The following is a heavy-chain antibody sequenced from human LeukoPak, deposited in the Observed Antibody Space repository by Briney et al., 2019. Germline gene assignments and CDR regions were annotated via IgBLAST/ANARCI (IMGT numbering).Heavy chain of an antibody. V-gene: IGHV3-23*01. CDR2: ISGSGGST. CDR1: GFTFSSYA. D-gene: IGHD2-21*01. Sequence: GGSLRLSCAASGFTFSSYAMSWVRQAPGKGLEWVSAISGSGGSTYYADSVKGRFTISRDNSKKTLYLQMNSLRAEDTAVYYCAKGKVNHDGALDTWGQGTLVTVSS. CDR3: AKGKVNHDGALDT. J-gene: IGHJ3*02.